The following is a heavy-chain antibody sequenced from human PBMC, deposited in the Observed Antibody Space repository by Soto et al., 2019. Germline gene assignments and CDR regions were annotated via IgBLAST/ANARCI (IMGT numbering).Heavy chain of an antibody. J-gene: IGHJ6*02. CDR3: ARDRWGWEKGGYPHSNGMIV. CDR1: GFTVSSNY. V-gene: IGHV3-53*02. CDR2: IYGGGDT. D-gene: IGHD5-12*01. Sequence: EEQLVETGGKLVQPGGSLRLSCVVSGFTVSSNYMSWVRQAPGGGLEWVSSIYGGGDTFYADSVKGRFTISKDSSQNTLYLQMSSLKADDSAVYYCARDRWGWEKGGYPHSNGMIVWGQGITVTVSS.